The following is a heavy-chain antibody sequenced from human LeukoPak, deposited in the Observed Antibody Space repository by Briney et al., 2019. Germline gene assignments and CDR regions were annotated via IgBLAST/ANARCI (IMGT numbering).Heavy chain of an antibody. D-gene: IGHD5-12*01. CDR1: GGTFSSYS. J-gene: IGHJ4*02. CDR3: ARDASGYSGYGFDY. Sequence: GASVKVSCTASGGTFSSYSIAWVRQAPGQGLEWMGWISAYNGNTNYAQKLQGRVTMTTDTSTSTAYMELRSLRSDDTAVYYCARDASGYSGYGFDYWGQGTLVTVSS. CDR2: ISAYNGNT. V-gene: IGHV1-18*01.